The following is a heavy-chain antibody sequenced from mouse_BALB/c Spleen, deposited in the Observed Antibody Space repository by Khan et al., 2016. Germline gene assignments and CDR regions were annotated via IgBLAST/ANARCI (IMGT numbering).Heavy chain of an antibody. Sequence: EVQLLETGGGLVQPGGSRGLSCEGSGFTFSGFWMSWVRQTPGKTLEWIGDINSDGSAINYAPSIKDRFTIFRDNDKSTLYLQMSNVRSEDTATHFCMRYDGYYWYFDVWGAGTTVTVSS. CDR1: GFTFSGFW. D-gene: IGHD2-3*01. V-gene: IGHV11-2*02. CDR3: MRYDGYYWYFDV. J-gene: IGHJ1*01. CDR2: INSDGSAI.